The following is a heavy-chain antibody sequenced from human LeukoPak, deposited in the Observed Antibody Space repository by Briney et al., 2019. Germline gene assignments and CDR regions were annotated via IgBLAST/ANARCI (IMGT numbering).Heavy chain of an antibody. CDR3: ARGKYGRGYSYGAKPRGLDY. D-gene: IGHD5-18*01. CDR2: INHSGST. V-gene: IGHV4-34*01. J-gene: IGHJ4*02. CDR1: GGSFSGYY. Sequence: PSETLSLTCAVYGGSFSGYYWSWIRQPPGKGMEWIGEINHSGSTNYNPSLKSRVTISVDTSKNQFSLKLSSVTAADTAVYYCARGKYGRGYSYGAKPRGLDYWGQGTLVTVSS.